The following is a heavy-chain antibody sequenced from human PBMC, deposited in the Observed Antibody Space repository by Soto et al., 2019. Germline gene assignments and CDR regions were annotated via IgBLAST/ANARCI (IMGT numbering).Heavy chain of an antibody. J-gene: IGHJ6*02. D-gene: IGHD2-2*01. V-gene: IGHV3-48*02. Sequence: GGSLRLSCAASGFIFRSYSLNWVRQVPGKGLEWLSYISSSSRITYYADSVKGRFTVSRDNAKNSLYQQMNSLRDEDTAVYYCARDQDIVVAPGAYGMDVWGQGTTVTVSS. CDR3: ARDQDIVVAPGAYGMDV. CDR2: ISSSSRIT. CDR1: GFIFRSYS.